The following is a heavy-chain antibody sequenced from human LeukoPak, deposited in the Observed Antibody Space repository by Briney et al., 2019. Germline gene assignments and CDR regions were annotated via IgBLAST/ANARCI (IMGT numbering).Heavy chain of an antibody. D-gene: IGHD3-22*01. CDR2: FNWNGGST. V-gene: IGHV3-20*04. CDR3: ARALDSSGWNDAFDI. Sequence: GGFLRLSCAASGFTFDDYGMSWVRQAPGKGLEWVSGFNWNGGSTGYADSVKGRFTISRDNAKNSLYLQMNSLRAEDTAFYYCARALDSSGWNDAFDIWGQGTMVTVSS. CDR1: GFTFDDYG. J-gene: IGHJ3*02.